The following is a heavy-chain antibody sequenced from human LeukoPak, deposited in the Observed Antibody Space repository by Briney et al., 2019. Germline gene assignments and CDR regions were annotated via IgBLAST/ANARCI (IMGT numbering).Heavy chain of an antibody. CDR3: ERYGFSSSWQGGWHAFDI. CDR1: GYTLTSYY. V-gene: IGHV1-46*01. CDR2: INPTVGDT. Sequence: ASVKVSCKASGYTLTSYYMHWVRQAPGQGLEWMGIINPTVGDTIYAQKFQGRVTMTRDMSTSTVYMELSSLRSDDTAVYYFERYGFSSSWQGGWHAFDIWGQGTMVTVSS. D-gene: IGHD6-13*01. J-gene: IGHJ3*02.